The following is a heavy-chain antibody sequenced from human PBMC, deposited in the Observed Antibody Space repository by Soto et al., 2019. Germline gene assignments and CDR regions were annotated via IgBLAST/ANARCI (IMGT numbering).Heavy chain of an antibody. CDR2: MNPYSGNI. CDR3: ARVFTVRRGSGSDH. Sequence: GASVQVSCKASGYTFTSYDIHWVLQATGQGLDWMGWMNPYSGNIGYAQKFQGRVTMTRNTSISTAYMELSSLRSEDTAIYYCARVFTVRRGSGSDHWGQGTLVTVSS. V-gene: IGHV1-8*01. D-gene: IGHD1-26*01. CDR1: GYTFTSYD. J-gene: IGHJ5*02.